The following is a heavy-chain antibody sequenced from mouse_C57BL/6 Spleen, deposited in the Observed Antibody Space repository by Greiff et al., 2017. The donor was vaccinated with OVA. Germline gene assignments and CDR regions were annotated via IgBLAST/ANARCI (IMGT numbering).Heavy chain of an antibody. CDR1: GFTFSDYG. CDR2: ISSGSSTI. V-gene: IGHV5-17*01. CDR3: ARWDYGAMDY. J-gene: IGHJ4*01. Sequence: EVKLMESGGGLVKPGGSLKLSCAASGFTFSDYGMHWVRQAPEKGLEWVAYISSGSSTIYYADTVKGRFTISRDNAKNTLFLQMTSLRSEDTAMYYCARWDYGAMDYWGQGTSVTVSS.